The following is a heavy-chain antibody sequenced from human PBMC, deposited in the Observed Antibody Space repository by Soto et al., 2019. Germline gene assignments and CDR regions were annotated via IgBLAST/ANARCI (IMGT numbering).Heavy chain of an antibody. V-gene: IGHV3-23*01. D-gene: IGHD6-13*01. J-gene: IGHJ4*02. CDR2: ISGSGDST. CDR3: AKRTIGSSYDY. CDR1: GLTFSNYA. Sequence: EVQLLESGGGLVQPGGSLRLSCAASGLTFSNYAMNWVRQAPGKGLEWVSAISGSGDSTYYADSVKGRFTISRDNSKNTLYLQMNSLRAEDTAIFYCAKRTIGSSYDYWGQGTLVTVSS.